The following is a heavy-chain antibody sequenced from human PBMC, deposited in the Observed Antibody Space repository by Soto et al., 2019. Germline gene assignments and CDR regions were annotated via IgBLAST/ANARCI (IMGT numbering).Heavy chain of an antibody. V-gene: IGHV4-31*03. CDR1: GGSISSGGYY. CDR3: ARGYSSSWFDAFDI. Sequence: QVQLQESGPGLVKPSQTLSLTCTVSGGSISSGGYYWSWIRQHAGKGLEWIGYIYYSGSTYYNPSLKSRVTISVDTSKNQFSLKLSSVTAADTAVYYCARGYSSSWFDAFDIWGQGTMVTVSS. CDR2: IYYSGST. J-gene: IGHJ3*02. D-gene: IGHD6-13*01.